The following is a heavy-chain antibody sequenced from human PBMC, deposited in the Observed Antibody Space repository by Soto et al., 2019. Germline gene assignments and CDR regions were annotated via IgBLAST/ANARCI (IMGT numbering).Heavy chain of an antibody. J-gene: IGHJ3*02. CDR3: ARGQEDFWRTEDAFDI. V-gene: IGHV3-11*01. D-gene: IGHD3-3*01. Sequence: GGSLRLSCAASGFTFSDYYMSWIRQAPGKGLEWVSYISSSGSTIYYADSVKGRFTISRDNAKNSLYLQMNSLRAEDTAVYYCARGQEDFWRTEDAFDIWGQGTMVTVSS. CDR1: GFTFSDYY. CDR2: ISSSGSTI.